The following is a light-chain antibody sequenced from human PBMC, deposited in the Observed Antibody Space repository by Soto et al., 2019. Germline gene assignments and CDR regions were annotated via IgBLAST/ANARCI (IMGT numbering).Light chain of an antibody. J-gene: IGLJ3*02. V-gene: IGLV2-23*02. CDR3: CSKASSYTLV. CDR2: EVT. CDR1: SSDVGSYNL. Sequence: QSALTQPASVSGSPGQSITISCTGTSSDVGSYNLVSWYQQHPGKAPKLMIYEVTKRPSGVSNRFSGSKSGNTASLTVSGLQPEDEAEYYCCSKASSYTLVFGGGTKVTVL.